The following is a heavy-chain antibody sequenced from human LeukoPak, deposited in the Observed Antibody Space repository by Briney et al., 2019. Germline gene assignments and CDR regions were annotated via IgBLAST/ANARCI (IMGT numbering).Heavy chain of an antibody. Sequence: GGSLRLSCAASGFTFSSYAMHWVRQAPGRGLEWVAVIWYDGSNKYYADSVKGRLTISRDNSKNTLYLQMNSLRAEDTGVYYCARADCGGDCYVDYWGQGTLVTVSS. V-gene: IGHV3-33*08. D-gene: IGHD2-21*02. CDR1: GFTFSSYA. CDR3: ARADCGGDCYVDY. J-gene: IGHJ4*02. CDR2: IWYDGSNK.